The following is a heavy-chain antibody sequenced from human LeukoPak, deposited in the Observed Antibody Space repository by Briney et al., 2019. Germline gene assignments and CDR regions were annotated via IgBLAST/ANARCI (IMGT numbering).Heavy chain of an antibody. CDR2: INPSGGST. D-gene: IGHD3-3*01. V-gene: IGHV1-46*01. J-gene: IGHJ4*02. CDR1: GYTFTSYY. CDR3: ARGSASHASVLRFLPVGY. Sequence: ASVKVSCKASGYTFTSYYMHWVRQAPGQGLEWMGIINPSGGSTSYAQKFQGRATMTRDTSTSTVYMELSSLRSEDTAVYYCARGSASHASVLRFLPVGYWGQGTLVTVSS.